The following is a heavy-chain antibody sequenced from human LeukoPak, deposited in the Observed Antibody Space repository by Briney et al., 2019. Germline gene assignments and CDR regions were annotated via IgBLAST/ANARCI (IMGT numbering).Heavy chain of an antibody. D-gene: IGHD3-10*01. CDR3: AKERITMVRGVIDY. J-gene: IGHJ4*02. Sequence: GRSLRLSCAASGFTFSSYAMHWVRQAPGKGLEWVAVISYDGSNKYYADSVKGRFTISRDNSKNTLYLQMNSLRAEDTAVYYCAKERITMVRGVIDYWGQGTLVTVSS. V-gene: IGHV3-30-3*01. CDR2: ISYDGSNK. CDR1: GFTFSSYA.